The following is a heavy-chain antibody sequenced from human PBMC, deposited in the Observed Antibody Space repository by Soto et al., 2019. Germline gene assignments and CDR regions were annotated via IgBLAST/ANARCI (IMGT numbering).Heavy chain of an antibody. D-gene: IGHD2-15*01. Sequence: PSETLSLTCTVSGGSITDYSWVWIRQPAGKGLEWIGRIFSSGSTNYNPSLKSRITMSLDTSKNQFSLKLNSATATDKAVYFCARGQVVLGTVDYWFDACGHGRLVTVSS. CDR1: GGSITDYS. CDR3: ARGQVVLGTVDYWFDA. V-gene: IGHV4-4*07. CDR2: IFSSGST. J-gene: IGHJ5*01.